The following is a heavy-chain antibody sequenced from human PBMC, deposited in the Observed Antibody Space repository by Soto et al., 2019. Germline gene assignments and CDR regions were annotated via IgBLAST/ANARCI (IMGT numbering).Heavy chain of an antibody. Sequence: QITLKESGPTLVKPTQTLTLACTFSGFSLSTSGVGVGWIRQPPGKALEWLALIYWDDDKRYSPSLKSRLTITKDTSKNQVVLTMTNMDPVDTATYYCAHTPARIAAADNFDYWGQGTLVTVSS. J-gene: IGHJ4*02. CDR3: AHTPARIAAADNFDY. CDR1: GFSLSTSGVG. D-gene: IGHD6-13*01. CDR2: IYWDDDK. V-gene: IGHV2-5*02.